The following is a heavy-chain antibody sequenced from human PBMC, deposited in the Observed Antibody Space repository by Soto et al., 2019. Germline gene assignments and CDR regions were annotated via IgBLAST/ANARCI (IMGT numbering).Heavy chain of an antibody. D-gene: IGHD3-22*01. Sequence: SVKVSCKASGGTFSSYAISWVRQAPGQGLEWMGGIIPIFGTANYAQKFQGRATITADKSTSTAYMELSSLRSEDTAVYYCARDGYYDSSGYYPIIYWGQGTLVTVSS. V-gene: IGHV1-69*06. J-gene: IGHJ4*02. CDR3: ARDGYYDSSGYYPIIY. CDR2: IIPIFGTA. CDR1: GGTFSSYA.